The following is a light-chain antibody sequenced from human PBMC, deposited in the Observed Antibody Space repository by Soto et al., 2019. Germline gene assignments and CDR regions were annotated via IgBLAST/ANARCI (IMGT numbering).Light chain of an antibody. CDR2: DAS. CDR3: QKYNSARWT. V-gene: IGKV1-6*01. Sequence: AIQMTQSPSSLSASVGDSITITCRASQDIRSDLGWYQQKPGRAPKLLIYDASSLQGGVPSRFSGSGSGTDFTLTISSLQPEDFATYYCQKYNSARWTFGLGTKVDIK. J-gene: IGKJ1*01. CDR1: QDIRSD.